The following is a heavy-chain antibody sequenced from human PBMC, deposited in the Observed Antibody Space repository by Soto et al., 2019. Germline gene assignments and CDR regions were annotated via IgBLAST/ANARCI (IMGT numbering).Heavy chain of an antibody. D-gene: IGHD3-16*01. CDR1: GDSMSDNTYH. Sequence: SETLSLTCTVSGDSMSDNTYHWDWIRQPPGKGLEWIGTIYYSGATHYNASLKSRVTISVDTSKNQFFLKLSFVTAADTAVFFCAKSRVFMGAIVTLLDSWGQETQVTVSS. V-gene: IGHV4-39*01. J-gene: IGHJ4*02. CDR2: IYYSGAT. CDR3: AKSRVFMGAIVTLLDS.